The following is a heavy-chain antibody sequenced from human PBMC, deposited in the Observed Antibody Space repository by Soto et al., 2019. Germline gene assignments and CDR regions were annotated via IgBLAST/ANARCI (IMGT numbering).Heavy chain of an antibody. CDR3: ARQGATEHFSRQASAFFGYYYYMDV. V-gene: IGHV4-39*01. D-gene: IGHD3-3*01. J-gene: IGHJ6*03. CDR1: GGSISSSSYY. Sequence: SETLSLTCTVSGGSISSSSYYWGWIRQPPGKGLEWIGSIYYSGSTYYNPTLKSRVTISVDTSKNQFSLKLSSVTDADTAEYYCARQGATEHFSRQASAFFGYYYYMDVWGKGTTVTVSS. CDR2: IYYSGST.